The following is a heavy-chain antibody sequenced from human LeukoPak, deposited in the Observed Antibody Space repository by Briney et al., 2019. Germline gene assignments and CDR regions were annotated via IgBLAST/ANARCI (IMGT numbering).Heavy chain of an antibody. V-gene: IGHV4-31*03. CDR2: IYYSGST. J-gene: IGHJ5*02. Sequence: SETLSLTCTVSGGSLSSGGYYWSWIRQHPGKGLEWIGYIYYSGSTYYNPSLKSRVTISVDTSKNQFSLKLSSVTAADTAVYYCARGFQTTSLWAAFDPWGQGTLVTVSS. CDR1: GGSLSSGGYY. CDR3: ARGFQTTSLWAAFDP. D-gene: IGHD3-16*02.